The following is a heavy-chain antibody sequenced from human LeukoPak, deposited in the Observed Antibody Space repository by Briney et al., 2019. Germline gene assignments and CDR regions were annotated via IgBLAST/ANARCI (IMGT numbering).Heavy chain of an antibody. CDR3: AKGHSGWSLVGGDY. D-gene: IGHD6-19*01. J-gene: IGHJ4*02. CDR1: EFTFSSYA. V-gene: IGHV3-23*01. CDR2: ISGSGGST. Sequence: GGSLRLSCAASEFTFSSYAMSWVRQAPGKGLEWVSAISGSGGSTYYADSVKGRFTISRDNSKNTLYLQMNSLRAEDTAVYYCAKGHSGWSLVGGDYWGQGTLVTVSS.